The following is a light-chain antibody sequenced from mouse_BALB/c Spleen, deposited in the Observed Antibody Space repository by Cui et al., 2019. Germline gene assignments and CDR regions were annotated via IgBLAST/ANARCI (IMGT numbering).Light chain of an antibody. Sequence: ILLTQSPAILPVSPGERVSFSCRASQSIGTSIHWYQQRTNGSPRLLIKFASESISGIPSRFSGSGSGTDFTLSINSVESEDIADYYCQQSNSWPFTFGSGTKLEIK. V-gene: IGKV5-48*01. CDR3: QQSNSWPFT. J-gene: IGKJ4*01. CDR2: FAS. CDR1: QSIGTS.